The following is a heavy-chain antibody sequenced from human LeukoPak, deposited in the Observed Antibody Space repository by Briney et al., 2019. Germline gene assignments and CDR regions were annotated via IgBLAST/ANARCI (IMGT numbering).Heavy chain of an antibody. CDR3: AGTWNYNNWFDP. V-gene: IGHV3-11*01. D-gene: IGHD1-7*01. J-gene: IGHJ5*02. CDR2: ISSSGSTI. CDR1: GFTFSDYY. Sequence: PGGSLRLSCAASGFTFSDYYMSWIRQAPGKGLEWVSYISSSGSTIYYADSVKGRFTISRDNAKNSLYLQMNSLRAEDTAVYYCAGTWNYNNWFDPWGRGTLVTVSS.